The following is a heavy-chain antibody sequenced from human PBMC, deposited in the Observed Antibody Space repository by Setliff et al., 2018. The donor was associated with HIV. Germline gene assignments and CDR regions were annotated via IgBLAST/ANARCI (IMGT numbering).Heavy chain of an antibody. V-gene: IGHV4-61*09. CDR2: IYASGST. CDR3: ARQIWNESPGYGFDP. D-gene: IGHD3-22*01. CDR1: GGSINSGSYY. Sequence: SETLSLTCTVSGGSINSGSYYWNWIRQPAGKGLEWIGHIYASGSTNYNPSLKSRVTMSVATSENQFSLKLSPVTAADTAVYYCARQIWNESPGYGFDPWGQGTLVTVSS. J-gene: IGHJ5*02.